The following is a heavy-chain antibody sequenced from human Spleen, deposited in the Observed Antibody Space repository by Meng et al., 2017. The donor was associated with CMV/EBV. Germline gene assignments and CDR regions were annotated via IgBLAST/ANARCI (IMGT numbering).Heavy chain of an antibody. J-gene: IGHJ3*02. CDR3: TRGWLLMDAFDI. V-gene: IGHV3-49*04. CDR2: IRSNAYGGTT. D-gene: IGHD3-22*01. CDR1: GFKFGDYA. Sequence: GVLRLSCPASGFKFGDYAMSWVRQAPRKGLEWVGFIRSNAYGGTTEYAPSVKGRFSISRDDSKGIAYLQMNSLKTEDTAVYYCTRGWLLMDAFDIWGQGTMVTVSS.